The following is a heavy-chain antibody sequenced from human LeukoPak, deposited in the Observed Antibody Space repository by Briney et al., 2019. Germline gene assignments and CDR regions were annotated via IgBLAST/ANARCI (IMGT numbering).Heavy chain of an antibody. D-gene: IGHD3-10*01. Sequence: ETLSLTCTVSGGSISSSSYYWGWIRQPPGEGLEWIGSFYYSGSTYYNPSLKSRVTISVDTSKNQFSLKLSSATAADTAVYYCARGGYYGSGNDFRFDPWGQGTLVTVSS. CDR2: FYYSGST. J-gene: IGHJ5*02. CDR1: GGSISSSSYY. V-gene: IGHV4-39*07. CDR3: ARGGYYGSGNDFRFDP.